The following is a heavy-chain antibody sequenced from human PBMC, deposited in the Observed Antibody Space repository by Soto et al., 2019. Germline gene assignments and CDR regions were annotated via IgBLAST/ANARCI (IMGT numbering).Heavy chain of an antibody. Sequence: EVQLVESGGGLVKPGGSLRLSCAASGFTFSNAWMNWVRQAPGKGLEWVGRIKSKTDGGTTDYAAPVKGRFTNSRDDSKLTLYLQMISLKTEDTAVYYCTTGPMVRGDIYWGQGTLVTVSS. CDR3: TTGPMVRGDIY. V-gene: IGHV3-15*07. J-gene: IGHJ4*02. CDR1: GFTFSNAW. D-gene: IGHD3-10*01. CDR2: IKSKTDGGTT.